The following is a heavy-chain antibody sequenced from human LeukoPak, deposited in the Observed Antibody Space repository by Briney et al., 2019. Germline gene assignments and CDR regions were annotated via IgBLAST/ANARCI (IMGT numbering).Heavy chain of an antibody. CDR3: ARGIRDGYIQGSYYFDD. D-gene: IGHD5-24*01. Sequence: GGSLRLSCAASGFTFSSYSMNWVRQAPGKGLEWVSSISSSSSYIYYADSLKGRSTISRDNAKNSLYLQMNSLRAEDTAVYYCARGIRDGYIQGSYYFDDWGQGTLVTVSS. CDR2: ISSSSSYI. V-gene: IGHV3-21*01. J-gene: IGHJ4*02. CDR1: GFTFSSYS.